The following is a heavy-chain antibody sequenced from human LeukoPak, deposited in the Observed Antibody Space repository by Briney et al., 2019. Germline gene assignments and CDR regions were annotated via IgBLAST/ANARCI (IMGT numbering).Heavy chain of an antibody. D-gene: IGHD3-3*01. J-gene: IGHJ4*02. Sequence: AASVKVSCKASGYTFTGYYMHWVQQAPGQGLEWMGWINPNSGGTNYAQKFQGRVTMTRDTSISTAYMELSRLRSDDTAVYYCARDLRFLEWLPFDYWGQGTLVTVSS. CDR3: ARDLRFLEWLPFDY. CDR2: INPNSGGT. V-gene: IGHV1-2*02. CDR1: GYTFTGYY.